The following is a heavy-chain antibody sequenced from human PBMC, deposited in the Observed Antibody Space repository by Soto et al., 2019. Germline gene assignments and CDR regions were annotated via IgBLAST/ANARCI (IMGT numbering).Heavy chain of an antibody. D-gene: IGHD2-15*01. CDR1: SGSISSSYW. V-gene: IGHV4-4*02. CDR3: SRHKLSDFGFDY. Sequence: QVQLQESGPGLVKPSGTLSLTCDVSSGSISSSYWWSWVRQPPGKGLEWIGQIDLGGGASYNPSRKSRVTISVDKSKSQFSLRLTSVTAADTALYYCSRHKLSDFGFDYWGQGTLVTVSS. J-gene: IGHJ4*02. CDR2: IDLGGGA.